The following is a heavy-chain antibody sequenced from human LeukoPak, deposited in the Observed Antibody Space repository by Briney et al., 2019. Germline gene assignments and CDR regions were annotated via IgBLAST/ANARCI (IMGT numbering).Heavy chain of an antibody. J-gene: IGHJ3*02. CDR3: AREPAYYGSGTNRTDAFDI. Sequence: PSETLSLTCTVSGYSISSGYYWGWIRQPPGEGLEWIGSIIHSGSTYYNPSLKSRVTISVDTTKNQFSLKLSSVTAADTAVYYCAREPAYYGSGTNRTDAFDIWGQGTMVTVSS. D-gene: IGHD3-10*01. V-gene: IGHV4-38-2*02. CDR2: IIHSGST. CDR1: GYSISSGYY.